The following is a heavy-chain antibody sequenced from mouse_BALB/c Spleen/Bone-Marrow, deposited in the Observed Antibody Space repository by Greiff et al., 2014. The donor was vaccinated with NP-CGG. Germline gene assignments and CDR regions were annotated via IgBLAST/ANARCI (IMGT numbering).Heavy chain of an antibody. CDR1: GFNIKDTY. D-gene: IGHD2-1*01. J-gene: IGHJ4*01. Sequence: EVQVEESGAELVKPGASVKLSCTASGFNIKDTYMHWVKQRPEQGLEWIGRIDPANGNTKYVPTFQGKATLTADKSSNTAYLQFSSLTSVDTAVYSFANSGNYEWGAMDYWGQGISVTVSS. V-gene: IGHV14-3*02. CDR3: ANSGNYEWGAMDY. CDR2: IDPANGNT.